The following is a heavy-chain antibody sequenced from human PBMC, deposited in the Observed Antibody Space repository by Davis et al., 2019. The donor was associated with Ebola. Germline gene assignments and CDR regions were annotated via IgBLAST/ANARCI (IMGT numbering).Heavy chain of an antibody. CDR3: ARDLGDGYNDY. Sequence: ESLKIPCAASGFTFSRYWMHWVRQAPGKGLVWVSRIISDGSSATYADSVRGRFSISRDNAKNTLYLQMNSLRAEDTAVYYCARDLGDGYNDYRGQGTLVAVSS. J-gene: IGHJ4*02. V-gene: IGHV3-74*01. CDR2: IISDGSSA. CDR1: GFTFSRYW. D-gene: IGHD5-24*01.